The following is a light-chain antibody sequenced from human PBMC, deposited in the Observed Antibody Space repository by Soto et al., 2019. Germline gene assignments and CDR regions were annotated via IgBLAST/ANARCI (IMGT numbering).Light chain of an antibody. CDR1: QSVSSW. CDR3: QQYNNWPPLT. CDR2: GAS. J-gene: IGKJ4*01. V-gene: IGKV3-15*01. Sequence: DIVVTQSPATLSVSPGERATITCRASQSVSSWLAWYQQKPGQAPRLLIYGASTRATGIPARFSGSGSGTEFTLTISSLQSEDFAVYYCQQYNNWPPLTFGGGTKVDIK.